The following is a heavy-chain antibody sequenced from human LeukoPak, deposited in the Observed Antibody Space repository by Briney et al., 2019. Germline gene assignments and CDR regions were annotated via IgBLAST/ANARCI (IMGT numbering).Heavy chain of an antibody. CDR1: GFTFSSYA. D-gene: IGHD1-26*01. CDR3: ARRAGAADVYYYYGMDV. V-gene: IGHV3-30*04. CDR2: ISYDGSNK. Sequence: GGSLRLSCAASGFTFSSYAMHWLRQAPGKGLEWVADISYDGSNKYYADSVKGRFTISRDNSKNTLYLQMNSLKAEDTAVYYCARRAGAADVYYYYGMDVWGQGTTVTVSS. J-gene: IGHJ6*02.